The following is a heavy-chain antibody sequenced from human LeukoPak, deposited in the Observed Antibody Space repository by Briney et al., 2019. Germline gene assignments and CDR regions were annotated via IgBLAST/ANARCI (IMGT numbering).Heavy chain of an antibody. CDR3: ARAGAGDGTMIVVAPPRRAFDI. CDR2: IYYSGST. CDR1: GGSISSYY. D-gene: IGHD3-22*01. V-gene: IGHV4-59*01. Sequence: SETLSLTCTVSGGSISSYYWSWIRQPPGKGLEWIGYIYYSGSTNYNPSLKSRVTISVDTSKNQFSLKLSSVTAADTAVYYCARAGAGDGTMIVVAPPRRAFDIWGQGTMVTVSS. J-gene: IGHJ3*02.